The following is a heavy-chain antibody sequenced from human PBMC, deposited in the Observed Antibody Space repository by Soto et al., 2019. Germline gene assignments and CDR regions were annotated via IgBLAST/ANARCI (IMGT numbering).Heavy chain of an antibody. CDR1: RFTFSTYE. Sequence: GVALRPSGAASRFTFSTYEMHWVRQAPGKGLEWVSCISSSGSSVYYADSVKGRFTISRDNSRNSLYLQMNSLRDEDTALYYCVRYCSSTLCNGVATRTFDYWGQGTLVTVSS. V-gene: IGHV3-48*03. J-gene: IGHJ4*02. CDR2: ISSSGSSV. CDR3: VRYCSSTLCNGVATRTFDY. D-gene: IGHD5-12*01.